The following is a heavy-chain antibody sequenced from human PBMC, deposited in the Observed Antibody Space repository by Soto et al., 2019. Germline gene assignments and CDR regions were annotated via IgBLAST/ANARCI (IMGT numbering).Heavy chain of an antibody. CDR3: AREYGIHGTGRVDFDL. D-gene: IGHD1-1*01. CDR2: IYPDNGNT. V-gene: IGHV1-8*01. CDR1: GYTFTTYD. Sequence: ASVKVSCKASGYTFTTYDMNLVRQAPGQGLEWMGNIYPDNGNTDYAQKFQGRVTMTRNTSINTAYMELKSLTSEDTGVYYCAREYGIHGTGRVDFDLWGEGTLVTLSS. J-gene: IGHJ4*02.